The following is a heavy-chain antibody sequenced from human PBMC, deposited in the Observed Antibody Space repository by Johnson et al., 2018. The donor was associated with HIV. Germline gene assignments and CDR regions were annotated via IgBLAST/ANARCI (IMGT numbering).Heavy chain of an antibody. D-gene: IGHD4/OR15-4a*01. Sequence: QMQLVESGGGVVQPGRSLRLSCAASGFTFSSYGMHWVRQAPGKGLEWVAVIWYDGTNRYYVDSVKGRFTISRDNAKNSLYLQMNSLRAEDTAVYYCAREREDYGLDIWGQGTMVTVSS. J-gene: IGHJ3*02. CDR3: AREREDYGLDI. CDR1: GFTFSSYG. CDR2: IWYDGTNR. V-gene: IGHV3-33*01.